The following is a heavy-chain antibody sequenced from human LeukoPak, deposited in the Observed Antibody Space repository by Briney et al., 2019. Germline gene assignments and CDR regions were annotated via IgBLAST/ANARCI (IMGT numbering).Heavy chain of an antibody. Sequence: TGESLRISCKGSGYSLTSYWISWVRQMPGKGLEWMGRIDPSDSYTNYSPSFQGHVTISADKSISTAYLQWSSLKASDTAMYYCAGAGIAVAGNAEYFQHWGQGTLVTVSS. D-gene: IGHD6-19*01. CDR3: AGAGIAVAGNAEYFQH. J-gene: IGHJ1*01. CDR2: IDPSDSYT. CDR1: GYSLTSYW. V-gene: IGHV5-10-1*01.